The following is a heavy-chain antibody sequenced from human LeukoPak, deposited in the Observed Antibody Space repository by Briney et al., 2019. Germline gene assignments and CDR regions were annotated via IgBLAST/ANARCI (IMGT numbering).Heavy chain of an antibody. Sequence: GGSLRLSCTASGFTVNNNYMTWVRQAPGKGLEWVSVIYTGGGTYYADSVKGRFTISRDNSKNTLYLQMDSLKAEDTAVYYCARDFQDGRYLVCLGYWGQGTLVTVSS. CDR3: ARDFQDGRYLVCLGY. D-gene: IGHD1-26*01. CDR2: IYTGGGT. J-gene: IGHJ4*02. V-gene: IGHV3-66*01. CDR1: GFTVNNNY.